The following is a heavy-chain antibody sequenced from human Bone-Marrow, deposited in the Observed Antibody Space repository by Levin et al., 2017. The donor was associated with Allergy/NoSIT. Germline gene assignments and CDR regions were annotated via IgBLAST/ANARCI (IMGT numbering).Heavy chain of an antibody. CDR1: GFTFRSYG. CDR2: IRYDGTNK. Sequence: TGGSLRLSCAASGFTFRSYGMHWVRQAPGKGLERVAGIRYDGTNKYYGDSVKGRFTISRDNSANTLFLQMKSLGAEDTALYYCAGGLGVLGDGRFDYWGQGTLVTVSS. V-gene: IGHV3-33*02. CDR3: AGGLGVLGDGRFDY. D-gene: IGHD3-16*01. J-gene: IGHJ4*02.